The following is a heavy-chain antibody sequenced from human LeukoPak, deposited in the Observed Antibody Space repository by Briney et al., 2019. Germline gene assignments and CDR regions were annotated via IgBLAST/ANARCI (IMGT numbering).Heavy chain of an antibody. D-gene: IGHD2-2*01. CDR3: ARGKVPDSYFYMDV. CDR2: IYYSGST. J-gene: IGHJ6*03. CDR1: GGSISSGGYY. V-gene: IGHV4-31*03. Sequence: TLSLTCTVSGGSISSGGYYWSWIRQHPGKGLEWIGYIYYSGSTYYNPSLKSRVTISVDTSKNQFSLKLSSVTAADTAVYYCARGKVPDSYFYMDVWGKGTTVTVSS.